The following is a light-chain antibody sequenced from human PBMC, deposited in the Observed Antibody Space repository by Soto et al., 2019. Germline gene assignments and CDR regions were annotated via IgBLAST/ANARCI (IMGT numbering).Light chain of an antibody. Sequence: EIGMTQSPGTLSVSPGERVALSCRASERVGSTLAWYQQKPGQAPRLLVYGGSIRATGIPARFSGGGSGTEFTLTISDLQSEDFAVYYCQQYNIWPITFGQGARLEIK. CDR1: ERVGST. CDR2: GGS. V-gene: IGKV3-15*01. CDR3: QQYNIWPIT. J-gene: IGKJ5*01.